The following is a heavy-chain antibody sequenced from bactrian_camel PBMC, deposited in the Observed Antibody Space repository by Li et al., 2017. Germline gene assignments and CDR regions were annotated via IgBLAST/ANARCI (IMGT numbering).Heavy chain of an antibody. CDR3: AKDANYDGLSEYDY. CDR1: GYTSRSNC. CDR2: IVIRDGRT. J-gene: IGHJ4*01. Sequence: HVQLVESGGGSVQAGGSLRLSCAVAGYTSRSNCLGWFRRTDEQEREGLAAIVIRDGRTYTADSVKGRFTISRDNAKNTLYLQLSSLKTEDAAMYYCAKDANYDGLSEYDYWGQGTQVTVS. D-gene: IGHD5*01. V-gene: IGHV3S1*01.